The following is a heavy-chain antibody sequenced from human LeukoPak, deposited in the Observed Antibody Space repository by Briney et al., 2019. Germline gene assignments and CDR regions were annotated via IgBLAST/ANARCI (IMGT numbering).Heavy chain of an antibody. Sequence: PEGSLRLSCAASGFTFSSYSMNWVRQAPGKGLEWVSSISSSSSYIYYADSVKGRFTISRDNAKNSLYLQMNSLRAEDTAVYYCAREGNRAVAGKGNADAWGQGTLVTVSS. J-gene: IGHJ5*02. CDR3: AREGNRAVAGKGNADA. CDR1: GFTFSSYS. D-gene: IGHD6-19*01. CDR2: ISSSSSYI. V-gene: IGHV3-21*01.